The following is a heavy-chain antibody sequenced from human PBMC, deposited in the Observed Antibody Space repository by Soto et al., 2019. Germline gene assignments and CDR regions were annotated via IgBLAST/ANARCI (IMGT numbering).Heavy chain of an antibody. CDR2: ISSVGTTT. Sequence: GGSLRLSCEAFGFTISDYYMSWIRQAPGKWLEWVSYISSVGTTTYYADSVKGRFSISMDNAKNSLYLQMNSLRAEDTAVYFCAKDQEGSGSHWLGYNYYGMDVWGQGXTVTVYS. CDR3: AKDQEGSGSHWLGYNYYGMDV. J-gene: IGHJ6*02. V-gene: IGHV3-11*01. CDR1: GFTISDYY. D-gene: IGHD3-10*01.